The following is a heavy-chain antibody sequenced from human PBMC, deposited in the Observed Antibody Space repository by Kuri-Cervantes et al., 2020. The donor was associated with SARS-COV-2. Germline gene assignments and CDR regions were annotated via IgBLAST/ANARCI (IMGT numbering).Heavy chain of an antibody. CDR1: GGSISSSSYY. Sequence: SETLSLTCTVSGGSISSSSYYWGWIRQPPGKGLEWIESIYYSGSTYYNPSLKSRVTISVDTSKNQFSLKLSSVTAADTAVYYCARRGAVAGTVPFFDYWGQGTLVTVSS. CDR2: IYYSGST. D-gene: IGHD6-19*01. J-gene: IGHJ4*02. V-gene: IGHV4-39*01. CDR3: ARRGAVAGTVPFFDY.